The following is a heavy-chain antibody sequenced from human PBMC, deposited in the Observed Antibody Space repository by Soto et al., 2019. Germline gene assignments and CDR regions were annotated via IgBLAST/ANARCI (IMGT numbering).Heavy chain of an antibody. Sequence: ASVKVSCKASGYTFTGYYMHWVRQAPGQGLEWMGWINPNSGGTNYAQKFQGRVTMTRDTSISTAYMELSRLRSDDTAVYYCARVRKWSSRPTDYWGQGTQVTVSS. CDR1: GYTFTGYY. D-gene: IGHD2-2*01. V-gene: IGHV1-2*02. CDR3: ARVRKWSSRPTDY. CDR2: INPNSGGT. J-gene: IGHJ4*02.